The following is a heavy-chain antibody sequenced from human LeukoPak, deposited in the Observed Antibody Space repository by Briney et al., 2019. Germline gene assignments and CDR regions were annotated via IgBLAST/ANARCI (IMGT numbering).Heavy chain of an antibody. CDR1: GFTVSSNY. J-gene: IGHJ5*02. D-gene: IGHD1-26*01. Sequence: GGSLRLSCAASGFTVSSNYMSWVRQAPGKGLEWVSVIYSGGSTYYADSVKGRFTISRDNSKNTLYLQMNSLRAENTAVYYCARDSRPSGSYYVSWGQGTLVTVSS. CDR3: ARDSRPSGSYYVS. CDR2: IYSGGST. V-gene: IGHV3-53*01.